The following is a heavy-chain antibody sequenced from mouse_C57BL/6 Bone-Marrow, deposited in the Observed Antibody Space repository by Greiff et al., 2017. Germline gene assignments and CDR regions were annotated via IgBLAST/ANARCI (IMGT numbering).Heavy chain of an antibody. V-gene: IGHV1-52*01. CDR3: SSYYYGVGYWYFDV. Sequence: QVQLKQPGAELVRPGSSVKLSCKASGYTFTSYWMHWVKQRPIQGLEWIGNIDPSDSETHYNQKFKDKATLTVDKSSSTAYVQLSSLTSEDSAVYYCSSYYYGVGYWYFDVWGTGTTVTVSS. D-gene: IGHD1-1*01. CDR2: IDPSDSET. CDR1: GYTFTSYW. J-gene: IGHJ1*03.